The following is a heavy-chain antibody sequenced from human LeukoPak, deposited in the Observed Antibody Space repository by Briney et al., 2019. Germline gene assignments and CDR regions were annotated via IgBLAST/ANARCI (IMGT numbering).Heavy chain of an antibody. J-gene: IGHJ4*02. CDR1: GYTFTGYY. CDR3: VSRYSNNN. V-gene: IGHV1-2*02. CDR2: INPNSGST. Sequence: ASVQVSCKASGYTFTGYYMHWVRQAPGQGLEWMGWINPNSGSTNYAQKFQGRVTMTRDTSISTAYMELRRLTADDTAVYYCVSRYSNNNWGQGTLVTVSS. D-gene: IGHD5-12*01.